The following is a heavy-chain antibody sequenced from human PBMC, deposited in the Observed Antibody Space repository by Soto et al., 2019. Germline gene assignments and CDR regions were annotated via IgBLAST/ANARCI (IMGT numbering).Heavy chain of an antibody. CDR1: CYTFTSYG. D-gene: IGHD5-18*01. V-gene: IGHV1-18*04. CDR2: ISAYNGNT. Sequence: APVKVSCKASCYTFTSYGISWVRQPPGQGLEWMGWISAYNGNTNYAQKLQGRVTMTTDTSPSTAYKELRRLRSEDTAVYYCGRDGQWGDTALVTFGYYSYYGKDVWVQGTTVTVS. CDR3: GRDGQWGDTALVTFGYYSYYGKDV. J-gene: IGHJ6*02.